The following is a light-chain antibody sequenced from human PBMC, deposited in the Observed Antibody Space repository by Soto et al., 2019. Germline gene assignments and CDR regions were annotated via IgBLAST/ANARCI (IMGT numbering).Light chain of an antibody. CDR3: LQEYTYFWM. J-gene: IGKJ1*01. CDR2: GAS. V-gene: IGKV1-6*01. CDR1: QDVRNR. Sequence: AIQVTQSPTSLSASVGDRVTITCRTSQDVRNRLGWYQKKPGKDPKLLIYGASSLQGGVSSRFSGSGFGTDFTLTISRLQTEDSATYYCLQEYTYFWMFGQGTKVDIK.